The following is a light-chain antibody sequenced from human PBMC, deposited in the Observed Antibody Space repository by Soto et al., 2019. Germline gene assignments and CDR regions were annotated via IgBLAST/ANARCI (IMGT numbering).Light chain of an antibody. Sequence: VLTXSXXXXSXSXGXRXXXXXXXSQSXXNNYLAXYQQKPGQAPRLLIYGASNRATGXXXXXSGSGSGTDFTLTISRLEPEDFAVYYCQQYGSSGTFGQGTKVEIK. V-gene: IGKV3-20*01. J-gene: IGKJ1*01. CDR2: GAS. CDR3: QQYGSSGT. CDR1: QSXXNNY.